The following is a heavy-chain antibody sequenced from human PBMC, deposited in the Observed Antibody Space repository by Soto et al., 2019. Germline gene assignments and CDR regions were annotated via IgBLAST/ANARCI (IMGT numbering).Heavy chain of an antibody. CDR2: ISSSSSTI. J-gene: IGHJ5*02. CDR1: EFTLSSFS. Sequence: GGSLRLSWAAAEFTLSSFSDYWGRHGSGKGLEWISYISSSSSTIYYADSVRGRFTISRDNAKNSLYLQMNSLRAEDTAMYYCARDPTAVTSRFDPWGQGTLVTGSS. D-gene: IGHD4-4*01. CDR3: ARDPTAVTSRFDP. V-gene: IGHV3-48*01.